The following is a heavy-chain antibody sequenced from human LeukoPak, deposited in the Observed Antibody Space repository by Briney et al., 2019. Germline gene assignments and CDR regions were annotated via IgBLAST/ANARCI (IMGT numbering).Heavy chain of an antibody. J-gene: IGHJ4*02. D-gene: IGHD4-17*01. CDR1: GFAFSRYS. Sequence: GGSLRLTCAASGFAFSRYSMNWVRQAPGKGLEWVSSISYSGPHMFYADSVRGRFTISRDNAENSLFLQMNSLRAEDTAVYFCASNDYRDEGIDSWGQGTLVTVSS. CDR3: ASNDYRDEGIDS. CDR2: ISYSGPHM. V-gene: IGHV3-21*01.